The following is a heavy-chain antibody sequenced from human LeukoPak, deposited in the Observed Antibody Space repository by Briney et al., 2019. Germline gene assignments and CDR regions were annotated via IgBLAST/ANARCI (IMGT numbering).Heavy chain of an antibody. V-gene: IGHV1-2*06. CDR1: GYTLTELS. CDR3: ARVGYYESSGYYEY. D-gene: IGHD3-22*01. Sequence: GASVNVSCKVSGYTLTELSMHWVRQAPGQGLEWMGRINPNSGGTNYAQKFQGRVTMTRDTSISTVYMELSRLRSDDTAVYYCARVGYYESSGYYEYWGQGTLVTVSS. CDR2: INPNSGGT. J-gene: IGHJ4*02.